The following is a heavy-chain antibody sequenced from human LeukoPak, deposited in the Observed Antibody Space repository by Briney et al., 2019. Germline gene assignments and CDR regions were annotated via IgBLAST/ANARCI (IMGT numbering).Heavy chain of an antibody. J-gene: IGHJ4*02. CDR3: ARDLTPYYYDSSGHGD. CDR1: GFTFSSYA. D-gene: IGHD3-22*01. V-gene: IGHV3-30*04. CDR2: ISYDGSNK. Sequence: PGGSLRLSCAASGFTFSSYAMHWVRQAPGKGLEWVAVISYDGSNKYYADSVKGRFTISRDNSKNTLYLQMNSLRAEDTAVYYCARDLTPYYYDSSGHGDWGQGTLVTVSS.